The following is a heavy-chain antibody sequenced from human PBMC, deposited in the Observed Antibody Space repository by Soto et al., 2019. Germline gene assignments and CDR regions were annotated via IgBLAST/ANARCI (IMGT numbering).Heavy chain of an antibody. CDR2: ISGSGGST. J-gene: IGHJ4*02. CDR1: GFTFSSYA. D-gene: IGHD3-9*01. CDR3: AKGSQYDILTGYSLDGYFDY. V-gene: IGHV3-23*01. Sequence: GGSLRLSCAASGFTFSSYAMSWVRQAPGKGLEWVSAISGSGGSTYYADSVKGRFTISRDNSKNTLYLQMNSLRAEDTAVYYCAKGSQYDILTGYSLDGYFDYWGQGTLVTVSS.